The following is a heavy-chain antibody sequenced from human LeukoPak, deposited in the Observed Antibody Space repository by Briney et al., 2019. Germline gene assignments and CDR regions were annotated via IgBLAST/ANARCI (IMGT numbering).Heavy chain of an antibody. D-gene: IGHD3-16*02. J-gene: IGHJ6*03. CDR3: ARVSYDYVWGSYRYHYYYYMDV. Sequence: SETLSLTCAVYGGSFSGYYWSWIRQPPGKGMEWIGEINHSGSTNYTPSLKSRVTISVDTSKTQFSLTLSSVPAADTAVYYCARVSYDYVWGSYRYHYYYYMDVWGKGTTVTVSS. CDR2: INHSGST. CDR1: GGSFSGYY. V-gene: IGHV4-34*01.